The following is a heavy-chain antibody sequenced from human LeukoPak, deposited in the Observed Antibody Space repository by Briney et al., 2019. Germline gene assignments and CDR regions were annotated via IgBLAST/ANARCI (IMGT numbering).Heavy chain of an antibody. CDR2: ITGGGDSA. D-gene: IGHD6-13*01. CDR1: EFAFSSYA. Sequence: PGGSLRLSCAASEFAFSSYAMTWVRQAPGKGLEWVASITGGGDSANHVDSVKGRFAISRDNSKNTLYLQMNSLRAEDAAVYYCVKGVYSSHNWYFDLWGRGTLVTVAS. CDR3: VKGVYSSHNWYFDL. J-gene: IGHJ2*01. V-gene: IGHV3-23*01.